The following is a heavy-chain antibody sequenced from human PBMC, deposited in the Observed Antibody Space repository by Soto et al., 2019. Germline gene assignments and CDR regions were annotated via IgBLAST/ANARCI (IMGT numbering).Heavy chain of an antibody. CDR1: GYTFTGHY. Sequence: QVQLVQSGAEVKKPGASVKVSCKASGYTFTGHYMQWVRQAPGQGLEWMGWINPNSGDTNYAQKCEGRATLDRDTALSTVYRGGGRVRSDGPGLFFCGGVAGGSVGYRGRGGGPYVDVWGQGTTVTVSS. CDR2: INPNSGDT. V-gene: IGHV1-2*02. D-gene: IGHD1-26*01. CDR3: GGVAGGSVGYRGRGGGPYVDV. J-gene: IGHJ6*02.